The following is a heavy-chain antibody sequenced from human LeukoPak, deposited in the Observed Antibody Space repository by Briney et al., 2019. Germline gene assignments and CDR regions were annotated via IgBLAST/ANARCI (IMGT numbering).Heavy chain of an antibody. D-gene: IGHD6-13*01. CDR1: GFTFSSYA. Sequence: QPGRSLRLSCAASGFTFSSYAMHWVRQAPGKGLEWVAVISYDGRNKYYADSVKGRVTISRDNSKNTLYVQMNSLRAEDTAFYYCAREKGWQQLANWFDPWGQGTLVTVSS. J-gene: IGHJ5*02. V-gene: IGHV3-30*04. CDR3: AREKGWQQLANWFDP. CDR2: ISYDGRNK.